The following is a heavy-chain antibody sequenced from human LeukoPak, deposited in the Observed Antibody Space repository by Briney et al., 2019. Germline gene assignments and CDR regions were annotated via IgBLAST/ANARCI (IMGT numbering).Heavy chain of an antibody. CDR3: ARVGGYYGVPVGVDY. Sequence: SETLSLTCTVSGGSISSSSYYWGWIRQPPGKGLEWIGSIYHSGSTYYNPSLKSRVTISVDTSKNQFSLKLSSVTAADTAVYYCARVGGYYGVPVGVDYWGQGTLVTVSS. V-gene: IGHV4-39*07. CDR1: GGSISSSSYY. J-gene: IGHJ4*02. D-gene: IGHD4-17*01. CDR2: IYHSGST.